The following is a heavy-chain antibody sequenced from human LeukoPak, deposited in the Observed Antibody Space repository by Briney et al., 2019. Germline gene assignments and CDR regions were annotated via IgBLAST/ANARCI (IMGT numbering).Heavy chain of an antibody. D-gene: IGHD4-17*01. CDR1: GYSFPNYW. J-gene: IGHJ4*02. CDR2: MYPGDSDT. Sequence: GESLKISCKGSGYSFPNYWIGWVRQMPGKGLEWMGIMYPGDSDTRYSPSFQGQVTISADKSISTAYLQWSSLKASDTAMYYCARGDYGDFRVFYTLFDYWGQGTLVTVSS. CDR3: ARGDYGDFRVFYTLFDY. V-gene: IGHV5-51*01.